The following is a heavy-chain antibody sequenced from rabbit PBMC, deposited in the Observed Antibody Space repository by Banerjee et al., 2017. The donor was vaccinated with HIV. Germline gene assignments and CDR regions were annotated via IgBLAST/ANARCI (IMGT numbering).Heavy chain of an antibody. CDR2: IYAGSSGTT. CDR3: ARWTGAMDL. J-gene: IGHJ6*01. Sequence: QEQLEESGGDLVKPEGSLTLTCTASGFTISTTYWICWVRQAPGKGLEWIACIYAGSSGTTYYASWAKGRFTISKTSSTAVTLKMTSLTAADTATYFCARWTGAMDLWGPGTLVTVS. CDR1: GFTISTTYW. V-gene: IGHV1S45*01.